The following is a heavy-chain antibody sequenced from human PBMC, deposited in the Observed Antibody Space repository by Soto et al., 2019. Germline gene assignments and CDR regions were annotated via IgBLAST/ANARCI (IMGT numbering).Heavy chain of an antibody. CDR1: GYTFTTYY. CDR3: ARDRVDCSGGSCWRSGEDT. V-gene: IGHV1-46*01. CDR2: IDPSGGST. D-gene: IGHD2-15*01. J-gene: IGHJ5*02. Sequence: ASVKVSCKASGYTFTTYYMHWVRQAPGQGLEWMGIIDPSGGSTTCAQKFQGRVTMTRDTSTSTVYMELISLRSEDTAVYYCARDRVDCSGGSCWRSGEDTCGQGTLVTVSS.